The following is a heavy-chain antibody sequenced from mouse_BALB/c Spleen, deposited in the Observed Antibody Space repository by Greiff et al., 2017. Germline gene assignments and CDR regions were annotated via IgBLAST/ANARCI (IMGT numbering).Heavy chain of an antibody. V-gene: IGHV1S137*01. J-gene: IGHJ4*01. CDR2: ISTYYGDA. CDR1: GYTFTDYA. Sequence: QVQLQQSGAELVRPGVSVKISCKGSGYTFTDYAMHWVKQSHAKSLEWIGVISTYYGDASYNQKFKGKATMTVDKSSSTAYMQLNSLTSEDSAVYYCARDIYYYAMDYWGQGTSVTVSS. CDR3: ARDIYYYAMDY.